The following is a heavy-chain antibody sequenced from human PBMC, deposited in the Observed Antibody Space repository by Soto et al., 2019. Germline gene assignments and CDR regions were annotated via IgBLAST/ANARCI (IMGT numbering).Heavy chain of an antibody. D-gene: IGHD6-6*01. CDR3: TSPNIIAARLRTSYYYGMDV. Sequence: GGPLRLSCPASGFTFGDYAMSWFRQAPGKGLEWVGFIRSKAYGGTTEYAASVKGRFTISRDDSKSIAYLQMNSLKTEDTAVYYCTSPNIIAARLRTSYYYGMDVWGQGTTVTVSS. CDR1: GFTFGDYA. J-gene: IGHJ6*02. V-gene: IGHV3-49*03. CDR2: IRSKAYGGTT.